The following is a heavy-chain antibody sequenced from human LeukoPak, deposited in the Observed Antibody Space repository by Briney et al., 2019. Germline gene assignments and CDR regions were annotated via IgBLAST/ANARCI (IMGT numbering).Heavy chain of an antibody. CDR1: GGSISSGGYY. V-gene: IGHV4-31*03. D-gene: IGHD1-26*01. CDR2: IYYSGST. CDR3: ARSSSVGPFDY. J-gene: IGHJ4*02. Sequence: SETLSLTCTVSGGSISSGGYYWSWIRQHPGKGLEWIGYIYYSGSTYYNPSLKSRVTISVDTSKNQFSLKLSSVTAADTAVYYCARSSSVGPFDYWGQGTLVTVSS.